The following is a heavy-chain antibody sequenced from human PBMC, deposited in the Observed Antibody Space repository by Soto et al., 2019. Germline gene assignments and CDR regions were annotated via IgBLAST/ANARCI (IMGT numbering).Heavy chain of an antibody. Sequence: QVQLQESGPGLVKPSATLSLTCTVSGGSISSYYWSWIRQPPGKGLAWIGYIYYSGSTNYNPSLESRVIISVDTSKNQSSLKLSSVTAADTAVYYCARTEAVAGTSIAFDIWGQGTMVTVSS. CDR3: ARTEAVAGTSIAFDI. CDR2: IYYSGST. D-gene: IGHD6-19*01. J-gene: IGHJ3*02. CDR1: GGSISSYY. V-gene: IGHV4-59*01.